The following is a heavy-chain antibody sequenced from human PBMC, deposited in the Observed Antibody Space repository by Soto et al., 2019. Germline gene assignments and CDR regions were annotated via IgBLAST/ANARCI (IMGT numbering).Heavy chain of an antibody. CDR3: ARHDGFSSGWIFDY. V-gene: IGHV4-39*01. J-gene: IGHJ4*01. CDR1: GGPITSTPYS. CDR2: IYYHGNT. Sequence: SETLYLTCAVSGGPITSTPYSWGWIRQPPGKTLEWIGTIYYHGNTYSNPSLKSRVTISVDTSNNQLSLKLRSVTAADTAVYYCARHDGFSSGWIFDYWGHGTLVTVSS. D-gene: IGHD6-19*01.